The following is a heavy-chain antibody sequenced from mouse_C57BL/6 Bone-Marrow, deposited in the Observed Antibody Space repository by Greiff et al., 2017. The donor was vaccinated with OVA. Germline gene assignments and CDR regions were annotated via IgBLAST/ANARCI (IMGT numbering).Heavy chain of an antibody. J-gene: IGHJ3*01. Sequence: VQLQQSGAELARPGASVKLSCKASGYTFTSYGISWVKQRTGQGLEWIGEIYPRSGNTYYNEKFKGKATLTADKSSSTAYMELRSLKSEDSAAYFCAMGSYYYGSSPAWFAYWGQGTLVTVSA. CDR1: GYTFTSYG. D-gene: IGHD1-1*01. CDR2: IYPRSGNT. CDR3: AMGSYYYGSSPAWFAY. V-gene: IGHV1-81*01.